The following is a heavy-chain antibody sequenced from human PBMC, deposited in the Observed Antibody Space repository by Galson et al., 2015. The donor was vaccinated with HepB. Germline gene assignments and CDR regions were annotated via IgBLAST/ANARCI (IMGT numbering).Heavy chain of an antibody. Sequence: SVKVSCKASGGTFSSYAISWVRQAPGQGLEWMGGIIPIFGTTNYAQKFQGRVTITADESTSTAYMELSSLRSEDTAVYYCARDSRTAVAGSLYYYYGMDVWGQGTTVTVSS. CDR3: ARDSRTAVAGSLYYYYGMDV. CDR1: GGTFSSYA. J-gene: IGHJ6*02. D-gene: IGHD6-19*01. V-gene: IGHV1-69*13. CDR2: IIPIFGTT.